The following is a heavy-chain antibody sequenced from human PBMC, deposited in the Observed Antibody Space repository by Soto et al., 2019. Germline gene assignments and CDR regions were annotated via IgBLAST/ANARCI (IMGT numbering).Heavy chain of an antibody. Sequence: SETLSLTCTVSGGSISSGGYYWSWIRQHPGKGLEWIGYIYYSGSTYYNPSLKSRVTISVDTSKNQFSLKLSSVTAADTAVYYCARDLVTDYYDRKWDAFDIWGQGKMVTVSS. J-gene: IGHJ3*02. D-gene: IGHD3-22*01. CDR3: ARDLVTDYYDRKWDAFDI. CDR1: GGSISSGGYY. V-gene: IGHV4-31*03. CDR2: IYYSGST.